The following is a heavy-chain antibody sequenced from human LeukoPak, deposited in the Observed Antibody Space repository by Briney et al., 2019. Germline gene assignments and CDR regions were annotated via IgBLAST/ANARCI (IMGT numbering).Heavy chain of an antibody. CDR1: GYTFTDYY. CDR2: INPNSGGT. CDR3: ARAPNCGGDCYSYYYYYMDV. D-gene: IGHD2-21*02. V-gene: IGHV1-2*02. Sequence: ASVKVSCKASGYTFTDYYIHWVRQAPGQGLEWMGWINPNSGGTNYAQKFQGRVTMTRDTSISTAYMELSDLRSDDTAVYYCARAPNCGGDCYSYYYYYMDVWGKGTTVTVSS. J-gene: IGHJ6*03.